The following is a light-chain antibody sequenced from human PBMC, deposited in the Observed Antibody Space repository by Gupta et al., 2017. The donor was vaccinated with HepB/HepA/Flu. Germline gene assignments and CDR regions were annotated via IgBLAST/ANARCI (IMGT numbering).Light chain of an antibody. CDR3: SSYAGSNNLV. Sequence: QSALTQPPSASGSPGQSVTISCTGTSSDVGAYNYVTLYQQHPGKAPHLMIYEVNKRPAGVPARFSASKSGNTASLTVSGRQAEEDADYYCSSYAGSNNLVFGGGTKLTVL. V-gene: IGLV2-8*01. CDR2: EVN. CDR1: SSDVGAYNY. J-gene: IGLJ2*01.